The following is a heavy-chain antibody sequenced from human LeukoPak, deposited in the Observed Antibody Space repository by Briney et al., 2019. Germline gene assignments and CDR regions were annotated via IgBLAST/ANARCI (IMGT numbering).Heavy chain of an antibody. J-gene: IGHJ4*02. CDR3: ARAGRRLFGVLIPLSFDY. Sequence: GGSLRLSCAASGFTFSSYRMNWVRQAPGKGLEWVSGISWNSGSIAYADSVKGRFTISRDNAKNSLYLQMNSLRADDTAVYYCARAGRRLFGVLIPLSFDYWGQGTPVTVSS. CDR1: GFTFSSYR. V-gene: IGHV3-9*01. CDR2: ISWNSGSI. D-gene: IGHD3-3*01.